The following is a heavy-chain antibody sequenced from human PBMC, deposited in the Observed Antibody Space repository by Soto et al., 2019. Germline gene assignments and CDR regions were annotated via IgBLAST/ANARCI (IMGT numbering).Heavy chain of an antibody. CDR2: IVPMNGSP. Sequence: QVQLVQSGAEVKKPGSSVRVSCKASGGMFYSSAINWVRQAPGQGLEWMGGIVPMNGSPKYAQEFLGRVTISADASATTAYMDLSGLKSEDTAVYYCASTKYDSSAYYYWYLGLWGRGTLVTVSS. D-gene: IGHD3-22*01. V-gene: IGHV1-69*01. CDR3: ASTKYDSSAYYYWYLGL. CDR1: GGMFYSSA. J-gene: IGHJ2*01.